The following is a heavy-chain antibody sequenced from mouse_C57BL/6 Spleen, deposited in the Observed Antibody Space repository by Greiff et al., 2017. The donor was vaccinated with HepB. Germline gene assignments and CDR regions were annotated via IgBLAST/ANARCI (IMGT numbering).Heavy chain of an antibody. CDR2: IRLKSDNYAT. D-gene: IGHD4-1*01. J-gene: IGHJ3*01. CDR3: TGLTSWFAY. Sequence: DVQLQESGGGLVQPGGSMKLSCVASGFTFSNYWMNWVRQSPEKGLEWVAQIRLKSDNYATHYAESVKGRFTISSDDSKSSVYLQMNNVRAEDTGIYYCTGLTSWFAYWGQGTLVTVSA. V-gene: IGHV6-3*01. CDR1: GFTFSNYW.